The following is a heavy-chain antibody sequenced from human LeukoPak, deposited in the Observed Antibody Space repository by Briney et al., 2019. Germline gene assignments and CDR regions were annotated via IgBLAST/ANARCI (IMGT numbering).Heavy chain of an antibody. CDR3: ACLVGATQDV. V-gene: IGHV3-21*01. D-gene: IGHD1-26*01. CDR2: ISSTSTYI. Sequence: PGGSLRLSCAASGFTFNSYSMNWVRQAPGKGLEWVSSISSTSTYIYYADSVKGRFTISRDNAKNSLYLQMNSLRAEDTAVYYCACLVGATQDVWGKGTTVIVSS. J-gene: IGHJ6*04. CDR1: GFTFNSYS.